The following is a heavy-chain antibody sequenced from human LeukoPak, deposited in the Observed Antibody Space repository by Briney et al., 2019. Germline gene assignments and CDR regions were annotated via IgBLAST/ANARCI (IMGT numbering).Heavy chain of an antibody. CDR1: GFTFSSYA. Sequence: GGPLRLSCAASGFTFSSYAMHWVRQAPGKGLEWVAVISYDGSNKYYADSVKGRFTISRDNSKNTLYLQMNSLRAEDTAVYYCAITPSVVAVAVDDYWGQGTLVTVSS. D-gene: IGHD6-19*01. CDR3: AITPSVVAVAVDDY. V-gene: IGHV3-30-3*01. CDR2: ISYDGSNK. J-gene: IGHJ4*02.